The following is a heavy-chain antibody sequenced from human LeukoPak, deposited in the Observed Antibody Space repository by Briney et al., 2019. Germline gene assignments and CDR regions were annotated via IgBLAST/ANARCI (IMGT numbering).Heavy chain of an antibody. CDR3: AQLNTNWFDP. CDR2: IRNDGRNK. V-gene: IGHV3-30*02. D-gene: IGHD5-18*01. J-gene: IGHJ5*02. CDR1: GFTFSSYG. Sequence: GGSLRLSCGAPGFTFSSYGMHWVRQAPGKGLEWVAFIRNDGRNKYYADSVKGRFTISRDNSKNTLYLQMNSLRAEDTAVYYCAQLNTNWFDPWGQGTLVTVSS.